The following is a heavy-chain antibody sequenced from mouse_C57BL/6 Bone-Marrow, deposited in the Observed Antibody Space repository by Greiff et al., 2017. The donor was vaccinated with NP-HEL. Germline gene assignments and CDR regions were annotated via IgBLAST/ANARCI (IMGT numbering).Heavy chain of an antibody. CDR1: GYTFTSYW. CDR2: IYPGSGST. V-gene: IGHV1-55*01. CDR3: ARTAVRGPWFAY. D-gene: IGHD1-1*01. Sequence: QVQLQQPGAELVKPGASVKMSCKASGYTFTSYWITWVKQRPGQGLEWIGDIYPGSGSTNYNEKFTSKATLTVDTSSSTAYMQLSSLTSEDSAVYYCARTAVRGPWFAYWGQGTLVTVSA. J-gene: IGHJ3*01.